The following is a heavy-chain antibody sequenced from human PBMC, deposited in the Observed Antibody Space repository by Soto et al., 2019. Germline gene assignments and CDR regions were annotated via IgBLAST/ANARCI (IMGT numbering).Heavy chain of an antibody. V-gene: IGHV3-23*01. D-gene: IGHD2-21*01. J-gene: IGHJ2*01. CDR2: ISGSCDAT. Sequence: WARQAPGKLLEWVSSISGSCDATFYAGSVKGRFTISSDHSKNILYLQVSSLRAEDTAIYYCAKDKTFFFQAEDGIRDL. CDR3: AKDKTFFFQAEDGIRDL.